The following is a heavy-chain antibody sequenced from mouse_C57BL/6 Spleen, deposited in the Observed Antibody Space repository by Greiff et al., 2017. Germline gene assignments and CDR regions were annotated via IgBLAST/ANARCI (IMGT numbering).Heavy chain of an antibody. J-gene: IGHJ2*01. D-gene: IGHD2-5*01. CDR3: ARYYSSPYYFDY. V-gene: IGHV1-26*01. CDR1: GYTFTDYY. CDR2: INSNNGGT. Sequence: VQLQQSGPELVKPGASVKISCTASGYTFTDYYMNWVKQSHGKSLEWIGDINSNNGGTSYNQKFKGKATLTVDKSSSTAYMELSSLTSEDSAVYYCARYYSSPYYFDYWGQGTTLTVSS.